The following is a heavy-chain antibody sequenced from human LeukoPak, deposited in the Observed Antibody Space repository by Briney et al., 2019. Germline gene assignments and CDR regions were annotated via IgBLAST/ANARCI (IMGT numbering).Heavy chain of an antibody. CDR3: ARDGEVRGVNNPDY. V-gene: IGHV1-18*01. CDR1: GYTFTSYG. D-gene: IGHD3-10*01. J-gene: IGHJ4*02. Sequence: GASVKVSCKASGYTFTSYGFSWVRQAPGQGLEWMGWISSYNGDTNYAQRVQDRVTMTTDTATSTAYMELRSLRSDDTAVYYCARDGEVRGVNNPDYWGQGTLVTVSS. CDR2: ISSYNGDT.